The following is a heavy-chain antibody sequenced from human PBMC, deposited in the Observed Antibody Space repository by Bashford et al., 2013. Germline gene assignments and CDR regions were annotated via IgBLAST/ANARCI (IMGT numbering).Heavy chain of an antibody. V-gene: IGHV1-3*01. CDR1: GYTFTNYA. CDR3: ARDLRDIVVAPKKNNWFDP. J-gene: IGHJ5*02. D-gene: IGHD2-15*01. CDR2: INGGNGNT. Sequence: ASVKVSCKASGYTFTNYAMHWVRQAPGQRLEWMGWINGGNGNTKYSQKFQGRVTITRDTSASTAYMELRSLRSDDTAVYYCARDLRDIVVAPKKNNWFDPGAREPWSPSPQ.